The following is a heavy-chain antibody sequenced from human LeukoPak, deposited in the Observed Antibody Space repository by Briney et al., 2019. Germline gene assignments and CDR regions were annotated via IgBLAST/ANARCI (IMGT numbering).Heavy chain of an antibody. V-gene: IGHV3-74*01. J-gene: IGHJ4*02. CDR1: GLTFSNHW. CDR2: INNEGSDT. CDR3: ATKAGNFQERVSLDY. D-gene: IGHD1-1*01. Sequence: PGGSLRLSCVVSGLTFSNHWMHWVRQAPGKGLAWVSHINNEGSDTRYADSVKGRFTISRDNGKNTVYLQMNSLRADDAAVYYCATKAGNFQERVSLDYWGQGILVTVSS.